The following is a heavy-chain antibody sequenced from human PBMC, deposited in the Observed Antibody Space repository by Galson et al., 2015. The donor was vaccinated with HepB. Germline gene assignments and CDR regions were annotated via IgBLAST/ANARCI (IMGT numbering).Heavy chain of an antibody. V-gene: IGHV1-58*02. J-gene: IGHJ1*01. Sequence: SVKVSCKASGFTFTSSAMQWVRQARGQRLEWIGWIVVGSGNTNYAQKFQERVTITRDMSTSTAYMELSSLRSEDTAVYYCAADRLLIPADPEYFQHWGQGTLVTVSS. CDR1: GFTFTSSA. CDR3: AADRLLIPADPEYFQH. D-gene: IGHD2-2*01. CDR2: IVVGSGNT.